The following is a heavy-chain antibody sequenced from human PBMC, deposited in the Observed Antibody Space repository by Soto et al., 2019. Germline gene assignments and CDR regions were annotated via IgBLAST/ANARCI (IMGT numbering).Heavy chain of an antibody. D-gene: IGHD2-2*01. CDR3: ARDAIVVLPAATEYFPH. V-gene: IGHV3-21*01. CDR2: ISSSSSYI. Sequence: GGSLRLSCAAPGFTFSRDSMNWARQAPGKGLEWVSSISSSSSYIYYADSVKGRFTISRDNAKNSLYLQMNSLRAEDTAVYYCARDAIVVLPAATEYFPHWGQGTL. CDR1: GFTFSRDS. J-gene: IGHJ1*01.